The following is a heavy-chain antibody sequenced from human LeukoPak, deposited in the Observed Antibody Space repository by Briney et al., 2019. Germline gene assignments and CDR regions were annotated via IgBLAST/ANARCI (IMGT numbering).Heavy chain of an antibody. CDR3: AKLRYGSGSYY. Sequence: QPGGSLRLSCAASGFTFSSYAMHWVRQAPGKGLEWVAVISYDGSNKYYADSVKGRFTISRDNSKNTLYLQMNSLRAEDTAVYYCAKLRYGSGSYYWGQGTLVTVSS. CDR2: ISYDGSNK. J-gene: IGHJ4*02. D-gene: IGHD3-10*01. V-gene: IGHV3-30*04. CDR1: GFTFSSYA.